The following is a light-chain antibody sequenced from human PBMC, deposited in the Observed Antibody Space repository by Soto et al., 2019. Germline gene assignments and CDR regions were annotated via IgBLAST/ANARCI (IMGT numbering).Light chain of an antibody. Sequence: DVVVTPSPLSLSVTLGQPASISCRCSQSLVYSDGRTYLTWFHQRPGQSPRRLIYKVSNLDSGVPERFSGSESSTDFTLKISRVEAEDVGLDYCMQGTHVPFIFGQGTRLDIK. CDR1: QSLVYSDGRTY. J-gene: IGKJ5*01. V-gene: IGKV2D-30*01. CDR3: MQGTHVPFI. CDR2: KVS.